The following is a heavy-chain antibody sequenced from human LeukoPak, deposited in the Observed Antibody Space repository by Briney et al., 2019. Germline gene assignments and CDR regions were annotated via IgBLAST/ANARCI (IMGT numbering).Heavy chain of an antibody. Sequence: GASVKVSCKASGYTFTGYYMHWVRQVPGQGLEWMGWINPNSGGTNYAQKFQGRVTMTRDTSISTAYMELSRLRSDDTAVYYCARDLRGTMELFYYYYYYMDVWGKGTTVTVSS. CDR1: GYTFTGYY. V-gene: IGHV1-2*02. J-gene: IGHJ6*03. CDR2: INPNSGGT. CDR3: ARDLRGTMELFYYYYYYMDV. D-gene: IGHD1-7*01.